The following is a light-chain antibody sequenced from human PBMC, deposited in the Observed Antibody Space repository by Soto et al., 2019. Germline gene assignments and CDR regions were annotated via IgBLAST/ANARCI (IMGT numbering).Light chain of an antibody. CDR1: QSISSW. Sequence: DIEMSQSRCARSAFLGDGVTINCRSSQSISSWLAWYQQKPGKAPKLLIYDASSLESGVPSRFSGSGSGTEFTLTISSLQPDDFATYYCQQYNSYPWTFGQGTKVDI. CDR3: QQYNSYPWT. CDR2: DAS. J-gene: IGKJ1*01. V-gene: IGKV1-5*01.